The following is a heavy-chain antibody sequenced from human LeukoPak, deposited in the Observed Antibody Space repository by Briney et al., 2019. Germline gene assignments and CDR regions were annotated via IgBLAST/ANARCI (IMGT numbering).Heavy chain of an antibody. J-gene: IGHJ4*02. CDR1: GGSISSSSYY. CDR2: IYYSGST. CDR3: ARARFRSGSYYFDY. V-gene: IGHV4-39*01. D-gene: IGHD1-26*01. Sequence: SETLSLTCTVSGGSISSSSYYWGWIRQPPGKGLEWIGSIYYSGSTYYNPSLKSRVTISVDTSKNQFSLKLSSVTAADTAVYYCARARFRSGSYYFDYWGQGTLVTVSS.